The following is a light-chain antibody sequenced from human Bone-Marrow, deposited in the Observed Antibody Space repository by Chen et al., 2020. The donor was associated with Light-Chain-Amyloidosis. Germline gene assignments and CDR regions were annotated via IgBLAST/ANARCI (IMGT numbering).Light chain of an antibody. J-gene: IGLJ1*01. CDR3: CAYRGGSFPYV. V-gene: IGLV2-23*02. Sequence: QSALTQPASVTGSSGQSITISCTGTSSDVGGYDIVSWYRQHPGKAPKLLIFEVTKRPSGVSNRFSGSKSGNTASLTISGLRTEDAADYYCCAYRGGSFPYVFGPGTKVTVL. CDR1: SSDVGGYDI. CDR2: EVT.